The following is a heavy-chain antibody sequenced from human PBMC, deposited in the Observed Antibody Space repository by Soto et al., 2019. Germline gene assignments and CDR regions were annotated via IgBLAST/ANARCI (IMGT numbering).Heavy chain of an antibody. CDR3: ARHYDFWSGYYGSNWFDP. V-gene: IGHV4-39*01. D-gene: IGHD3-3*01. CDR2: IYYSGST. CDR1: GGSISSSSYY. Sequence: QLQLQESGPGLVKPSEALALTCTVSGGSISSSSYYWGWIRQPPGKGLEWIGSIYYSGSTYYNPSLKSRVPISVDTSKNQFSLKLSSVTAADTAVYYCARHYDFWSGYYGSNWFDPWGQGTLVTVSS. J-gene: IGHJ5*02.